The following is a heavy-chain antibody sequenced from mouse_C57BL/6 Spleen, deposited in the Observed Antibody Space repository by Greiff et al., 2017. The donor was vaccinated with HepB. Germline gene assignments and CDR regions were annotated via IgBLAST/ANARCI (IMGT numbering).Heavy chain of an antibody. Sequence: VKLMESGPELVKPGASVKISCKASGYAFSSSWMNWVKQRPGKGLEWIGRIYPGDGDTNYNGKFKGKATLTADKSSSTAYMQLSSLTSEDSAVYFCATFYYGSRRWYFDVWGTGTTVTVSS. V-gene: IGHV1-82*01. J-gene: IGHJ1*03. D-gene: IGHD1-1*01. CDR3: ATFYYGSRRWYFDV. CDR1: GYAFSSSW. CDR2: IYPGDGDT.